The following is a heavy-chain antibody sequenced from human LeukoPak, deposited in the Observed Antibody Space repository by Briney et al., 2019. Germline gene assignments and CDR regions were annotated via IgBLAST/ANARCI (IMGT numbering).Heavy chain of an antibody. CDR1: GYTFTSYG. J-gene: IGHJ3*02. CDR3: ADVGDSSGQHAFDI. V-gene: IGHV1-18*01. D-gene: IGHD6-19*01. CDR2: ISAYNGNT. Sequence: ATVKVSCKASGYTFTSYGISWVRQAPGQGLEWMGWISAYNGNTNYAQKLQGRVTMTTDTSTGTAYMELRSLRSDDTAVYYCADVGDSSGQHAFDIWGQGTMVTVSS.